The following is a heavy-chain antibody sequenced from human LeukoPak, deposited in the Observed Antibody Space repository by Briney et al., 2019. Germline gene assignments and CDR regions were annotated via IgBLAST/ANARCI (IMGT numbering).Heavy chain of an antibody. CDR3: ARAGGATTEGYYFGY. D-gene: IGHD5-24*01. CDR1: GGTFSSYA. CDR2: IIPIFGTA. J-gene: IGHJ4*02. V-gene: IGHV1-69*05. Sequence: SVKVSCKASGGTFSSYAISWVRQAPGQGLEWMGGIIPIFGTANYAQKFQGRVTITTDESTSTAYMELSSLRSEDTAVYYCARAGGATTEGYYFGYWGQGTLVTVSS.